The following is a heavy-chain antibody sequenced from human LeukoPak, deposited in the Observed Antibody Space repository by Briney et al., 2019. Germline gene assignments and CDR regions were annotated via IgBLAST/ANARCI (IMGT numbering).Heavy chain of an antibody. V-gene: IGHV1-18*04. J-gene: IGHJ6*04. CDR2: IGAYNGNT. CDR1: GYTFTSYG. Sequence: GASVKVSCKASGYTFTSYGISWVRQAPGQGLEWMGWIGAYNGNTNYAQKLQGRVTMTTDTSTSTAYMELRSLRSDDTAVYYCARLKRVWFGELLLGYYYGMDVWGKGTTVTVSS. CDR3: ARLKRVWFGELLLGYYYGMDV. D-gene: IGHD3-10*01.